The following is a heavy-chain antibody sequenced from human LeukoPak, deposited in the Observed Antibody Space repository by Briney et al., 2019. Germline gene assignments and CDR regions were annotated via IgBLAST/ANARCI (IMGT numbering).Heavy chain of an antibody. CDR2: ISAYNGNT. CDR1: GYTFTSYG. CDR3: AREAYYYDSSGYQYLRTGEGYFDY. V-gene: IGHV1-18*01. Sequence: ASVKVSCKASGYTFTSYGISWVRQAPGQGLEWMGCISAYNGNTNYAQKLQGRVTMTTDTSTSTAYMELRSLRSDDTAVYYCAREAYYYDSSGYQYLRTGEGYFDYWGQGTLVTVSS. D-gene: IGHD3-22*01. J-gene: IGHJ4*02.